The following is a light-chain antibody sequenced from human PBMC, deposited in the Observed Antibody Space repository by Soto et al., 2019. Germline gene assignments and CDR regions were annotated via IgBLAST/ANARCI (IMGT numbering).Light chain of an antibody. Sequence: QSALTQPASVSGSPGQSITISCTGTSSDVGGYNYVSWYQQHPGKAPNLMIYDVSNRPSGVSNRFSGSKSGNTASLTISGLQAEDEADYYCSSYTSSSTHVIFGGRTKLTVL. CDR3: SSYTSSSTHVI. CDR2: DVS. V-gene: IGLV2-14*03. CDR1: SSDVGGYNY. J-gene: IGLJ2*01.